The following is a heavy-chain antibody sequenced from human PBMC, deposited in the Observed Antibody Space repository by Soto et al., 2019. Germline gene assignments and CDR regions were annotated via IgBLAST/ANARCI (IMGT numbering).Heavy chain of an antibody. CDR2: IIPIFGTA. CDR1: GGTFSSYA. Sequence: QVQLVQSGAEVKKPGSSVKVSCNAPGGTFSSYAISWVRQAPGQGLEWMGGIIPIFGTAKYAQKFQGRVTITADESTSTCYMELSSLRSEDTAVYYCARSQGGSSSLDIYYYYYYGMDVWGQGTTVTVSS. J-gene: IGHJ6*02. V-gene: IGHV1-69*01. D-gene: IGHD2-15*01. CDR3: ARSQGGSSSLDIYYYYYYGMDV.